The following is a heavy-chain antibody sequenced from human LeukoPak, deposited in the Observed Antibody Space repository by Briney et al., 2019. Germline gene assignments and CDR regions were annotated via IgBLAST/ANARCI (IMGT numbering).Heavy chain of an antibody. V-gene: IGHV1-18*01. CDR2: ISAYNGNT. CDR3: ARKLGSYYYYGMDV. CDR1: GYTFTSYG. D-gene: IGHD7-27*01. Sequence: ASVKVSCKASGYTFTSYGISWVRQAPGQGLEWMGWISAYNGNTNYAQKLQGRVTMTTDTSTSTAYMELRSLRSDDTAVYYCARKLGSYYYYGMDVWGQGTTVTVSS. J-gene: IGHJ6*02.